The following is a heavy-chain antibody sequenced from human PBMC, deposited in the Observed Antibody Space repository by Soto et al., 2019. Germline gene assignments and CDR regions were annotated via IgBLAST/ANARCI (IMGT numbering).Heavy chain of an antibody. Sequence: QITLKESGPTLVKPTQTLTLSCTFSGFSLSTSAVGVAWIRQPPGKALEWLALIYWDDDNHYSPSLKSRLTVTNAPSKTQVILTMTNIAPVDTATYYCAPTAGWLHRTSGPGTQVTVSS. CDR3: APTAGWLHRT. CDR1: GFSLSTSAVG. V-gene: IGHV2-5*02. J-gene: IGHJ5*02. D-gene: IGHD5-12*01. CDR2: IYWDDDN.